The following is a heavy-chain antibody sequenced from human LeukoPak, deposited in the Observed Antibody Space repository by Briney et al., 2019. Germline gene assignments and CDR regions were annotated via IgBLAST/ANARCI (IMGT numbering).Heavy chain of an antibody. CDR3: ARQRYPRVNWFDS. CDR1: GGSISSYY. CDR2: IYYSGST. V-gene: IGHV4-59*08. D-gene: IGHD1-1*01. Sequence: SETLSLTCTVSGGSISSYYWSWIRQPPGKGLEWIGYIYYSGSTNYNPSLKSRVTISVDTSKNQFSLKLSSVTAADTAVYYCARQRYPRVNWFDSWGQGTLVTVSS. J-gene: IGHJ5*01.